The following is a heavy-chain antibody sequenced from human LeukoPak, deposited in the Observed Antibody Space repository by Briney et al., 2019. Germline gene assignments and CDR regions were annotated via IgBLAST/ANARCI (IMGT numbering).Heavy chain of an antibody. V-gene: IGHV3-30*18. Sequence: PGGSLRLSCAASGFTFSSYGMHWVRQAPGKGLEWVAVISYDGSNKYYADSVKGRFTISRDNSKNTLYLQMNSLRAEDTAVYYCAKDRVGATGNWGQGTLVTVSS. J-gene: IGHJ4*02. CDR3: AKDRVGATGN. D-gene: IGHD1-26*01. CDR2: ISYDGSNK. CDR1: GFTFSSYG.